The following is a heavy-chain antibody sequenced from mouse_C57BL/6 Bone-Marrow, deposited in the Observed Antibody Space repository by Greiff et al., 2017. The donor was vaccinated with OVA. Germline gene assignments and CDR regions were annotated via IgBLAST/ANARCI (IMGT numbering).Heavy chain of an antibody. J-gene: IGHJ1*03. V-gene: IGHV2-2*01. CDR3: ARSGYGNYVGWYFDV. D-gene: IGHD2-1*01. CDR1: GFSFTSSG. Sequence: VQLQQSGPGLVQPSQSLSLSCTSSGFSFTSSGVHWVRQSPGKGLELLGVIWSGGSTDYNAAFISRLSISKENSKSQVFYKRNSLQAEDKAIYYSARSGYGNYVGWYFDVWGTGTTVTVSS. CDR2: IWSGGST.